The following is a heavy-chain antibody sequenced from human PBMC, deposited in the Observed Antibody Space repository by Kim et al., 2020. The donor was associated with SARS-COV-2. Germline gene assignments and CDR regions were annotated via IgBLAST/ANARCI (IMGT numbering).Heavy chain of an antibody. CDR2: INTNTGNP. CDR3: ARGKGLDFWSGYYYYYYMDV. V-gene: IGHV7-4-1*02. CDR1: GYTFTSYA. D-gene: IGHD3-3*01. J-gene: IGHJ6*03. Sequence: ASVKVSCKASGYTFTSYAMNWVRQAPGQGLEWMGWINTNTGNPTYAQGFTGRFVFSLDTSVSTAYLQISSLKAEDTAVYYCARGKGLDFWSGYYYYYYMDVWGKGTTVTVSS.